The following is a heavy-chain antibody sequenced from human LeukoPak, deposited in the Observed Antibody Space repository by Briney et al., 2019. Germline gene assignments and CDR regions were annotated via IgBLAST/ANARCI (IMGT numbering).Heavy chain of an antibody. CDR1: GYSISSGYY. V-gene: IGHV4-38-2*02. CDR2: IYHSGST. D-gene: IGHD3-9*01. J-gene: IGHJ4*02. Sequence: SETLSLTCTVSGYSISSGYYWGWIRQPPGKGLEWIGSIYHSGSTYYNPSLKSRVTISVDTSKNQFSLKLSSVTAADTAVYYCARVEGLRYFDWLLGYFDYWGQGTLVTVSS. CDR3: ARVEGLRYFDWLLGYFDY.